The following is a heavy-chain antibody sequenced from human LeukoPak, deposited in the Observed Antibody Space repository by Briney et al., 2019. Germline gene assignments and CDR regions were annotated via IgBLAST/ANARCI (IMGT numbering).Heavy chain of an antibody. CDR3: ARVPDYYDSSGYYTSDY. CDR2: IYHSGST. CDR1: GYSISSGYY. Sequence: SETLSLTCIVSGYSISSGYYWGWIRQPPGKGLEWIGSIYHSGSTYYNPSLKSRVTISGDTSKNQFSLKLSSVTAADTAVYYCARVPDYYDSSGYYTSDYWGQGTLVTVSS. J-gene: IGHJ4*02. D-gene: IGHD3-22*01. V-gene: IGHV4-38-2*02.